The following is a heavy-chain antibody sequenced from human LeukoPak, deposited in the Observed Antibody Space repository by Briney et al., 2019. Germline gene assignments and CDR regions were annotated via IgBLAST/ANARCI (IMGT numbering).Heavy chain of an antibody. D-gene: IGHD4-11*01. J-gene: IGHJ4*02. Sequence: GGSLRLSCEASGFTFDDYGMSWVRQGPGKGLEGVSGINWNGGSTGYSDSVKGRFTVSRDNAKNSLYLQMNSLRAEDTAVYYCARVLGDSNYDFDYWGQGTLVTVSS. CDR3: ARVLGDSNYDFDY. CDR2: INWNGGST. CDR1: GFTFDDYG. V-gene: IGHV3-20*04.